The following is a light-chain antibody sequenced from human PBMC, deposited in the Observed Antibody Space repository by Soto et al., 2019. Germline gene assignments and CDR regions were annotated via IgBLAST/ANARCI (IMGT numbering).Light chain of an antibody. Sequence: EIVMTQSPATLSVSQGERATLSCRASQSVSSLLAWYQQKPGQAPRLLIYRASTRATGIPARFSGSGSGTEFTLTISSLQSEDFAVYYCQQFNSWPRTFGGGTKVDIK. V-gene: IGKV3-15*01. J-gene: IGKJ4*01. CDR2: RAS. CDR3: QQFNSWPRT. CDR1: QSVSSL.